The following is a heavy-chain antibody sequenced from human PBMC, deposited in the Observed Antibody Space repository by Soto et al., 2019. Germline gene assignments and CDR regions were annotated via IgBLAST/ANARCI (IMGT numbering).Heavy chain of an antibody. CDR2: IHYSGST. V-gene: IGHV4-59*11. CDR1: GGSISSHY. CDR3: ARAIYSYGYLYSFDF. Sequence: PSETLSLTCTVSGGSISSHYWSWIRQPPGRGLEWIGYIHYSGSTNYAPSLKSRVTISVDTSKNQFSLKLSSVTAADTAVYHCARAIYSYGYLYSFDFWGLGTLVTVSS. D-gene: IGHD5-18*01. J-gene: IGHJ4*02.